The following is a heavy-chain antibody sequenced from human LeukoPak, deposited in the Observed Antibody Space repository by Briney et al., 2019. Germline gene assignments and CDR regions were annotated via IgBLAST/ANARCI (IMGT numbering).Heavy chain of an antibody. V-gene: IGHV3-66*01. D-gene: IGHD3-10*01. CDR1: GFTVSSNY. J-gene: IGHJ4*02. CDR2: IYSGGST. Sequence: PGGSLRLSCAASGFTVSSNYMSWVRQAPGKGLEWVSVIYSGGSTYYADSVKGRFTISRDNSKNTLYLQMNSLRAEDTAVYYCARAGPDGSGSYPDYWGQGTLVTVSS. CDR3: ARAGPDGSGSYPDY.